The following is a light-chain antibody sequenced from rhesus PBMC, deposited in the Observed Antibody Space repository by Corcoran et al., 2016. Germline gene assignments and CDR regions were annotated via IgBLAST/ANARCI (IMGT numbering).Light chain of an antibody. J-gene: IGKJ4*01. CDR2: AAS. CDR1: QGISSY. CDR3: LQHNSYPLT. V-gene: IGKV1-28*01. Sequence: DIQMTQSPSSLSASVGDTVTITCRASQGISSYLNWFQQQPGKAPKLLIYAASSLESGVPSRFSGSGSGTEFTLTISSLQPEDFAAYYCLQHNSYPLTFGGGTKVEIK.